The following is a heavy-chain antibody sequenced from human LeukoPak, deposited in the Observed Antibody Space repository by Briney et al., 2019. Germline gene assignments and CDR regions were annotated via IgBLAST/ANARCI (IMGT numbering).Heavy chain of an antibody. CDR1: GYTFTNFA. CDR2: VSAKSGNT. V-gene: IGHV1-18*01. D-gene: IGHD3-10*01. CDR3: ARDGSGSYMPFDY. J-gene: IGHJ4*02. Sequence: GASVKVSCKASGYTFTNFASSWVRQAPGQGLEWMGWVSAKSGNTNYAQKFQGRVTMTTDTSTNTAYMELRSLRSDDTAAYFCARDGSGSYMPFDYWGQGTLVTVSS.